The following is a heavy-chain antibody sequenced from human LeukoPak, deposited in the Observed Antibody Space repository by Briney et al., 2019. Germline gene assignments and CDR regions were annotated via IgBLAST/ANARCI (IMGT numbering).Heavy chain of an antibody. V-gene: IGHV3-53*01. D-gene: IGHD2-2*01. CDR3: ARSTYCSSTSCPFDY. Sequence: GGSLRLSCAPSGFLVSSYYMDWVRQAPGKGLEWVSLIYSGGDRYYADSVKGRFSISRDTSKNTLDLQMNSLRPEDTAVYYCARSTYCSSTSCPFDYWGQGTLVTVSS. CDR2: IYSGGDR. J-gene: IGHJ4*02. CDR1: GFLVSSYY.